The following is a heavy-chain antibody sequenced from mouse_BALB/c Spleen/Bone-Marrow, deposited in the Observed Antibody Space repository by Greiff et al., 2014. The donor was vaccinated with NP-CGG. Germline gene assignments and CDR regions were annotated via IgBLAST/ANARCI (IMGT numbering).Heavy chain of an antibody. CDR3: ARSSYYYGSSYVNAMDY. V-gene: IGHV1S81*02. Sequence: QVQLQQSGAELVKPEASVKLSCKASGYTFTSYWMHWVKQRPGQGLEWIGEINPSNGRTNYNEKFKSKATLTVDKSSSTAYMQLSSLTSEDSAVYYCARSSYYYGSSYVNAMDYWGQGTSVTVSS. J-gene: IGHJ4*01. CDR2: INPSNGRT. CDR1: GYTFTSYW. D-gene: IGHD1-1*01.